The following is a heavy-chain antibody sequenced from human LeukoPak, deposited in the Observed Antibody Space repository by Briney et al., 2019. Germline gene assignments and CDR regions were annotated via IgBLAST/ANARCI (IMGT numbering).Heavy chain of an antibody. CDR1: GFTFSNYN. CDR3: ARDAYGGFDY. D-gene: IGHD3-10*01. CDR2: ISSSSSTI. Sequence: GGSLRLSCAASGFTFSNYNMNWVRHAPRKGLEWVSYISSSSSTIKYAYSVKGRFTISRDNGKSSVYLQMNSLRAEDTAVYYCARDAYGGFDYWGQGTLVTVSS. J-gene: IGHJ4*02. V-gene: IGHV3-48*01.